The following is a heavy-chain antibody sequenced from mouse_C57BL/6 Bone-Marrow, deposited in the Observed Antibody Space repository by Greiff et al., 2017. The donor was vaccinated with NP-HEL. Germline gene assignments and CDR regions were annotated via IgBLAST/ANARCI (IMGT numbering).Heavy chain of an antibody. Sequence: VQLQQSGAELVRPGASVTLSCKASGYTFTDYEMHWVKQTPVHGLEWIGAIDPETGGTAYNQKFKGKAILTADKSSSTAYMELCSLTSEDSAVYYCTRKLYAMDYWGQGTSVTVSS. CDR1: GYTFTDYE. V-gene: IGHV1-15*01. J-gene: IGHJ4*01. CDR2: IDPETGGT. CDR3: TRKLYAMDY.